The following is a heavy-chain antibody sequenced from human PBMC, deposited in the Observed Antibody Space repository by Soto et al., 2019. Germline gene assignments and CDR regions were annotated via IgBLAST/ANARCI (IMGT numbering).Heavy chain of an antibody. Sequence: EVQLVESGGGLVEPGGSLRLSCAASGFSFGDYTMNWVRQAPGKGLEWISSISSRASYIYYGASVKGRFTISRDNAKNSLYLQMNSLRAEDTAVYYCARDIHDFGDYSSDYWGQGILVTVSS. J-gene: IGHJ4*02. CDR2: ISSRASYI. CDR1: GFSFGDYT. CDR3: ARDIHDFGDYSSDY. V-gene: IGHV3-21*04. D-gene: IGHD4-17*01.